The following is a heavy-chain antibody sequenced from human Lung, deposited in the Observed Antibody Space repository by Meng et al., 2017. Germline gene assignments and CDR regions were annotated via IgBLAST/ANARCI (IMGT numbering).Heavy chain of an antibody. D-gene: IGHD4-11*01. V-gene: IGHV4-34*01. CDR3: ARGPTTMAHDFDY. J-gene: IGHJ4*02. CDR2: INHSGST. CDR1: GGSFSDYY. Sequence: QVQLKQLGAGLLKPSETLSPTCVVSGGSFSDYYCSWLRPPHVKGLEWIGEINHSGSTNYNPSLESRATISVDTSQNNLSLKLSSVTAADSAVYYCARGPTTMAHDFDYWGQGTLVTVSS.